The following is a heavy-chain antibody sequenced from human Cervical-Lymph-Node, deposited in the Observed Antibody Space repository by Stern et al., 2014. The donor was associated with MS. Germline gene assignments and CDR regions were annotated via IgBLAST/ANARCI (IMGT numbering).Heavy chain of an antibody. CDR3: ARGLRAHSGRDALDI. D-gene: IGHD3-10*01. CDR1: GCTFRSYA. CDR2: ILPNYGTP. J-gene: IGHJ3*02. V-gene: IGHV1-69*01. Sequence: VQLVESGAEVKKPGSSVMVSCKASGCTFRSYAISWVRQAPGQRLEWKGGILPNYGTPNYALKFQGRVTITTDDSTRTVYMERSSLISQDTAVYYCARGLRAHSGRDALDIWGQGTMVTVSS.